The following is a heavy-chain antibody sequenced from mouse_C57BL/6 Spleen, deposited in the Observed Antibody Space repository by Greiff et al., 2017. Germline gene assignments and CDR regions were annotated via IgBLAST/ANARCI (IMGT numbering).Heavy chain of an antibody. Sequence: QVQLKESGAELARPGASVKLSCKASGYTFTSYGISWVKQRTGQGLEWIGEIYPRSGNTYYNEKFKGKATLTADKSSSTAYMQLSSLTYEDSAVYYCARGGDSSGPWFAYWGQGTLVTVSA. CDR1: GYTFTSYG. CDR2: IYPRSGNT. D-gene: IGHD3-2*02. J-gene: IGHJ3*01. V-gene: IGHV1-81*01. CDR3: ARGGDSSGPWFAY.